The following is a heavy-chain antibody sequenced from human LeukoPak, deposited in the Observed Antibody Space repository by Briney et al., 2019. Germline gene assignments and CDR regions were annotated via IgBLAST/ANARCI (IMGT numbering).Heavy chain of an antibody. CDR1: GFTFSSYA. J-gene: IGHJ4*02. CDR2: ISGSGGST. Sequence: GGSLRLSCAASGFTFSSYAMSWVRQAPGKGLEWVSGISGSGGSTYYADSVKGRFTISRDNSKNTLYLQMNSLRAEDTAVYYCAKSRLGAVADPLDFWGQGTLVTVSS. CDR3: AKSRLGAVADPLDF. V-gene: IGHV3-23*01. D-gene: IGHD3-16*01.